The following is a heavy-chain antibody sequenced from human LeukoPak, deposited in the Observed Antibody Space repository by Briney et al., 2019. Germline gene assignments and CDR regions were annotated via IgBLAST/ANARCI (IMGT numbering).Heavy chain of an antibody. J-gene: IGHJ4*02. CDR2: IIPIFGTA. D-gene: IGHD3-22*01. Sequence: SVKVSCKASGGTFISYAISWVRQAPGQGLEWMGGIIPIFGTANYAQKFQGRVTITADESTSTAYMELSSLRSEDTAVYYCARGSSGYYYYFDYWGQGTLVTVSS. CDR3: ARGSSGYYYYFDY. V-gene: IGHV1-69*13. CDR1: GGTFISYA.